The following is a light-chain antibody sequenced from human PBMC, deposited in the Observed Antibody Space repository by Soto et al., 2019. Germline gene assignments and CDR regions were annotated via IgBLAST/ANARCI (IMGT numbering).Light chain of an antibody. CDR2: GAS. J-gene: IGKJ4*01. CDR1: QSVSSL. CDR3: QQYNNWPLT. V-gene: IGKV3-15*01. Sequence: EVVMTQSPATLSVSPGERATLSCRASQSVSSLLAWYQQKPGQAPRLLIYGASTRATGIPDRFSASGPGTEFALTISSLQSGDFAVYYCQQYNNWPLTLGGGTKVDIK.